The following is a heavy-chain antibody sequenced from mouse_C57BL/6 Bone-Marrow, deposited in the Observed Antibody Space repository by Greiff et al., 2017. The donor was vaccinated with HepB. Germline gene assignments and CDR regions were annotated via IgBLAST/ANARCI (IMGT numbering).Heavy chain of an antibody. CDR2: IYPRSGNT. V-gene: IGHV1-81*01. CDR1: GYTFTSYG. J-gene: IGHJ4*01. CDR3: ARRYYYAMDY. Sequence: VKLQESGAELARPGASVKLSCKASGYTFTSYGISWVKQRTGQGLEWIGEIYPRSGNTYYNEKFKGKATLTADKSSSTAYMELRSLTSEDSAVYFCARRYYYAMDYWGQGTSVTVSS.